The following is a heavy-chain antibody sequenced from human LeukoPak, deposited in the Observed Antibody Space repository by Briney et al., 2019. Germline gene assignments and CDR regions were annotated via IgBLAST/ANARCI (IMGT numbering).Heavy chain of an antibody. CDR1: GFKFSNYN. D-gene: IGHD2/OR15-2a*01. J-gene: IGHJ3*01. CDR3: ASFYIEDDFFVHDVDF. Sequence: GGSLRLSCVASGFKFSNYNMNWVRQAPGKGLEWVSSISSGGHYMSYEDSVKGRFTISRDDAKSSLHLQMSSLRAEDTAVYYCASFYIEDDFFVHDVDFWGQGTSVTVSS. V-gene: IGHV3-21*06. CDR2: ISSGGHYM.